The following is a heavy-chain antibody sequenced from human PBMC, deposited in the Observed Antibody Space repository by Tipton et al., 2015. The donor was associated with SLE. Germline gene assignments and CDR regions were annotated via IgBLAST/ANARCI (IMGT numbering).Heavy chain of an antibody. J-gene: IGHJ6*02. CDR2: INHSGST. Sequence: GLVKPSETLSLTCAVYGGSFSGYYWSWIRQPPGKGLEWIGEINHSGSTNYNPSLKSRVTISVDTSKNQFSLKLSSVTAADTAVYYCARGRAGTGLYYYYCGMDVWGQGP. D-gene: IGHD6-19*01. V-gene: IGHV4-34*01. CDR1: GGSFSGYY. CDR3: ARGRAGTGLYYYYCGMDV.